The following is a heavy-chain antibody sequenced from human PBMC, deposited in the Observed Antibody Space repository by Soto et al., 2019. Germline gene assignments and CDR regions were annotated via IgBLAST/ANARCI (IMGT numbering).Heavy chain of an antibody. D-gene: IGHD6-6*01. CDR2: IRSKANSYAT. CDR1: GFTFSGSA. V-gene: IGHV3-73*01. J-gene: IGHJ4*02. Sequence: GGSLRLSCAASGFTFSGSAMHWVRQASGKGLEWVGRIRSKANSYATAYAASVKGRFTISRDDSKNTAYLQMNSLKTEDTAVYYCTGSQSIAAPLWYYWGQGTLVTVSS. CDR3: TGSQSIAAPLWYY.